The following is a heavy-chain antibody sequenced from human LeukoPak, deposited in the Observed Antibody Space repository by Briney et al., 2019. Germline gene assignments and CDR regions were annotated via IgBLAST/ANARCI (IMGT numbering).Heavy chain of an antibody. D-gene: IGHD3-16*01. CDR3: AREWGNARDPGTFDI. Sequence: GGSLRLSCAASGFTFSSYEVNWVRQAPGKGLEWVSYISSSGNTIYYADSVKGRFTISRDNAKNSLYLQMNSLRAEDTAVYYCAREWGNARDPGTFDIWGQGTMVTVSS. V-gene: IGHV3-48*03. J-gene: IGHJ3*02. CDR2: ISSSGNTI. CDR1: GFTFSSYE.